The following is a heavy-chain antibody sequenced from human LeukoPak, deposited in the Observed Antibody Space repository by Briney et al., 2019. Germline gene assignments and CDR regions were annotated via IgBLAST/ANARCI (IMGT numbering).Heavy chain of an antibody. CDR3: AELGITMIGGV. J-gene: IGHJ6*04. CDR1: GFTFSSYA. V-gene: IGHV3-48*03. Sequence: QSGGSLRLSCAASGFTFSSYAMNWVRQAPGKGLEWVSYISSSGSTIYYADSVKGRFTISRDNAKNSLYLQMNSLRAEDTAVYNCAELGITMIGGVWGKGTTVTISS. D-gene: IGHD3-10*02. CDR2: ISSSGSTI.